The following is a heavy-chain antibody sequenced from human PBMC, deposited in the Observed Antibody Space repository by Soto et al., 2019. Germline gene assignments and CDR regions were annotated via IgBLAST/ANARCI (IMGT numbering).Heavy chain of an antibody. D-gene: IGHD3-3*01. V-gene: IGHV4-4*07. CDR1: GGSMSSYY. J-gene: IGHJ5*02. Sequence: QVHLQQSGPGLVNPSETLSLTCTVSGGSMSSYYWTWIRQPPGKGLEWIGRVYSRGGTHYNPSLKSRVTISLDTSKNQFSVRLLSATDADTAVYYCARGQRFSDSFDPWGQGTLVTVSS. CDR3: ARGQRFSDSFDP. CDR2: VYSRGGT.